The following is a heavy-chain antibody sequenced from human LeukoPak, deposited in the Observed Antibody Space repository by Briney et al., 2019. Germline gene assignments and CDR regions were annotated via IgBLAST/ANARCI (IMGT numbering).Heavy chain of an antibody. CDR3: ASSWGQQLYFQH. CDR2: IYYSGST. D-gene: IGHD6-13*01. Sequence: SETLSLTCTVSGGSISSSSYYWGWIRQPPGKGLEWIRSIYYSGSTYYNPSLKSRVTISVDTSKNQFSLKLSSVTAADTAVYYCASSWGQQLYFQHWGQGTLVTVSS. V-gene: IGHV4-39*01. J-gene: IGHJ1*01. CDR1: GGSISSSSYY.